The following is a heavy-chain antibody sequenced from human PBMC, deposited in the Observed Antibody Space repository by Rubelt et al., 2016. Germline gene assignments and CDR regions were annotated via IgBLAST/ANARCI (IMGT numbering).Heavy chain of an antibody. Sequence: QLQLQESGPGLVKPSETLSLTCTVSGGSISSSSYYWGWIRQPPGKGLEWIGSIYYIWSTYYNPSPMSRVTIFVDTSKNQFSLKLSSVTAADTAVYYWARHRYFDWLLSPPWYFDLWGRGTLVTVSS. CDR1: GGSISSSSYY. V-gene: IGHV4-39*01. CDR2: IYYIWST. CDR3: ARHRYFDWLLSPPWYFDL. D-gene: IGHD3-9*01. J-gene: IGHJ2*01.